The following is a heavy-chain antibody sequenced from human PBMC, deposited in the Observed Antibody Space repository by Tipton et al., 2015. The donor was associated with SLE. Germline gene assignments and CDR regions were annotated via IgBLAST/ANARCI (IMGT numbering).Heavy chain of an antibody. CDR3: ASPHRPEYFSPGWYVAFDI. V-gene: IGHV4-4*08. CDR2: IYATGIT. Sequence: LRLSCTVSGVSMSSYYWTWIRQPPGKGLEWIGHIYATGITNYNPSLKSRVTISVDTSKNQFSLKLSSVTAADTAVYYCASPHRPEYFSPGWYVAFDIWGQGTMVTVSS. D-gene: IGHD6-19*01. CDR1: GVSMSSYY. J-gene: IGHJ3*02.